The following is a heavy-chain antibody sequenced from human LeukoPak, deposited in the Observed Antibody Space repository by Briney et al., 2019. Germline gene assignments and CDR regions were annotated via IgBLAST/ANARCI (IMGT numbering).Heavy chain of an antibody. V-gene: IGHV3-23*01. D-gene: IGHD3-22*01. CDR1: GFTFSSYA. CDR2: ISGSGSST. J-gene: IGHJ4*02. Sequence: GGSLRLSCAASGFTFSSYAMSWVRQAPGKGLEWVSAISGSGSSTYYAVSVKCRFTIDRDNSKNTLYLKMNSLRAEDTAVYYCVNYYDSSGYYPYVYYFDYWGQGTLVTVSS. CDR3: VNYYDSSGYYPYVYYFDY.